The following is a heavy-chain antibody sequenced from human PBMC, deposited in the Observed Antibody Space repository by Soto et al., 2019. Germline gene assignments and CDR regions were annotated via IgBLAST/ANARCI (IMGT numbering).Heavy chain of an antibody. CDR3: ARGWGRIFDY. CDR2: INHSGST. V-gene: IGHV4-34*01. CDR1: GGSFSGYY. J-gene: IGHJ4*02. Sequence: QVQLQQWGAGLLKPSETLSLTCAVYGGSFSGYYWNWIRQPPGKGLEWIGEINHSGSTNYNPSLKXRVTFSVDTSKTQFSLTLSSVNAADTAVSYCARGWGRIFDYWGQGTLVTVSS. D-gene: IGHD7-27*01.